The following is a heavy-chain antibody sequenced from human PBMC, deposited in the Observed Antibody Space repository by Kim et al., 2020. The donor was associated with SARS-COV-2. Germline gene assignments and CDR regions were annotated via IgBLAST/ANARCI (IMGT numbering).Heavy chain of an antibody. CDR1: GYTLTELS. V-gene: IGHV1-24*01. Sequence: ASVKVSCKVSGYTLTELSMHWVRQAPGKGLEWMGGFDPEDGETIYAQKFQGRVTMTEDTYTDTAYLELSSLRSEDTAVYYCATAPPYCCSTSCNNWFDPWGQGTLVTVSS. CDR2: FDPEDGET. CDR3: ATAPPYCCSTSCNNWFDP. D-gene: IGHD2-2*01. J-gene: IGHJ5*02.